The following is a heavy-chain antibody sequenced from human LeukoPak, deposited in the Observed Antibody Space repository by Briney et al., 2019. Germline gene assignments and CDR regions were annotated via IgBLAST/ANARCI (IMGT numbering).Heavy chain of an antibody. J-gene: IGHJ4*02. V-gene: IGHV4-59*01. CDR3: ARDRLRGVYFDY. CDR1: GGSISSYY. D-gene: IGHD3-10*01. Sequence: SETLSLTCTVSGGSISSYYWSWIGQPPGKGLEWIGYIYYSGSTNYNPSLKSRVTISVDTSKNQFSLKLSSVTAADTAVYYCARDRLRGVYFDYWGQGTLVTVSS. CDR2: IYYSGST.